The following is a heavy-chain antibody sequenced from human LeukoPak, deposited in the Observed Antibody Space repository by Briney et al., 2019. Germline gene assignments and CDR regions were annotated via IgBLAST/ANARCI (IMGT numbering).Heavy chain of an antibody. CDR2: INHSGST. CDR1: GGSFSGYY. Sequence: PSETLSLTCAAYGGSFSGYYWSWIRQPPGKGLEWIGEINHSGSTNYNPSLKSRVTISVDTSKNQFSLKLSSVTAADTAVYYCARGPLGYCSSTSCYPRPGTTTHFDYWGQGTLVTVSS. V-gene: IGHV4-34*01. CDR3: ARGPLGYCSSTSCYPRPGTTTHFDY. J-gene: IGHJ4*02. D-gene: IGHD2-2*01.